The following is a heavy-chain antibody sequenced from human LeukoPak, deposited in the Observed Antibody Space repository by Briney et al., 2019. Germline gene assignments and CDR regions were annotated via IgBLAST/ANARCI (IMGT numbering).Heavy chain of an antibody. V-gene: IGHV3-23*01. CDR1: GFTLSSYA. J-gene: IGHJ3*02. CDR2: VDGGGGGT. Sequence: GGSLRLSCAASGFTLSSYAMTWVRQAPGRGLEWVSSVDGGGGGTYYADSVKGRFTISRDNSKNTLYLQMNSLRAEDTAVYYCAREENGGEYDDGFDIWGQGTMVTVSS. D-gene: IGHD4-17*01. CDR3: AREENGGEYDDGFDI.